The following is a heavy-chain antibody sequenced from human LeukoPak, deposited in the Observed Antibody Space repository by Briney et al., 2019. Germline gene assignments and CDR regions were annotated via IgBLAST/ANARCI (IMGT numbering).Heavy chain of an antibody. V-gene: IGHV3-48*02. Sequence: GGSLRLSCAASGFTFSSYSMNWVRQAPGKGLEWLSYISSDTSTIYYADSVQGRFTISRDNAKKSLCLQMNSLRDEDTALYYCARDGLRFFHHWGQGTLVTVSS. D-gene: IGHD4-17*01. J-gene: IGHJ1*01. CDR1: GFTFSSYS. CDR3: ARDGLRFFHH. CDR2: ISSDTSTI.